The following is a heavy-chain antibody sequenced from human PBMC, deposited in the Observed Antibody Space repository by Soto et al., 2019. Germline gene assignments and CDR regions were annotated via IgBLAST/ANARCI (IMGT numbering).Heavy chain of an antibody. J-gene: IGHJ4*02. CDR3: ARDRSGYDPTYFDY. V-gene: IGHV3-48*02. CDR1: GFTFRSYS. CDR2: ISSSSSTI. Sequence: GGSLRLSCAASGFTFRSYSMNWARQAPGKGLEWVSYISSSSSTIYYADSVKGRFTISRDNAKNSLYLQMNSLRDEDTAVYYCARDRSGYDPTYFDYWGQGTLVTVSS. D-gene: IGHD5-12*01.